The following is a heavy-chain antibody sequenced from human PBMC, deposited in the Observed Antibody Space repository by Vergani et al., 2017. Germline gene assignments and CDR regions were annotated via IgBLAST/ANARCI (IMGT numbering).Heavy chain of an antibody. CDR2: IYYSGST. CDR3: ARALWQYYDSSGSFGPPIFDY. V-gene: IGHV4-31*03. D-gene: IGHD3-22*01. CDR1: GGSISSGAYY. Sequence: QVQLQESGPGLVKPSQTLSLTCTVSGGSISSGAYYWSWIRQHPGKGLEWIGYIYYSGSTYYNPSLKSRVTISVDTSNNHFSLKLSSVTAADTAVYYCARALWQYYDSSGSFGPPIFDYWGQGTLVTVSS. J-gene: IGHJ4*02.